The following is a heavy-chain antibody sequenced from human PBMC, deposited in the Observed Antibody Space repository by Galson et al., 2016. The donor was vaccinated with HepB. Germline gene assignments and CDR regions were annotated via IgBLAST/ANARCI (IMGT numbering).Heavy chain of an antibody. CDR1: GGTFSSYV. J-gene: IGHJ6*03. V-gene: IGHV1-69*13. CDR3: ARDFDSGSNGIMDV. CDR2: IIPIFGTS. Sequence: SVKVSCKASGGTFSSYVISWVRQAPGQGLEWMGGIIPIFGTSNYAQNFQGRVTITADESTSTAYMELSSLRSDDTAVYYCARDFDSGSNGIMDVWGKGTTVTVSS. D-gene: IGHD1-26*01.